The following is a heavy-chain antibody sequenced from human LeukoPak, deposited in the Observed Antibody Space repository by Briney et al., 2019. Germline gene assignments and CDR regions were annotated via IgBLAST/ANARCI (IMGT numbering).Heavy chain of an antibody. Sequence: GGSLRLSCAASGFTFSSYAMSWVRQAPGKGLEWVSAISGSGGSTYYADSVKGRFTISRDNSKNALYLQMNSLRAEDTAVYYCAKDRYYDSGGPLYFDYWGQGTLVTVSS. CDR2: ISGSGGST. CDR1: GFTFSSYA. V-gene: IGHV3-23*01. J-gene: IGHJ4*02. CDR3: AKDRYYDSGGPLYFDY. D-gene: IGHD3-22*01.